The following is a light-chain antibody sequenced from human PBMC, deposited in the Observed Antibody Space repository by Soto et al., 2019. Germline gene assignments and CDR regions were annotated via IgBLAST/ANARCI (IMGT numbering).Light chain of an antibody. Sequence: ETVLTQSPATLSLSPGERATLSCRASQSVSSYLVWYQQKPGLAPRLLIYDASNRATGIPARFSGSGSGTDFTLTISSLEPEDFAVYYCQQRSNWPLTFVGGTKVEIK. J-gene: IGKJ4*01. CDR1: QSVSSY. CDR3: QQRSNWPLT. CDR2: DAS. V-gene: IGKV3-11*01.